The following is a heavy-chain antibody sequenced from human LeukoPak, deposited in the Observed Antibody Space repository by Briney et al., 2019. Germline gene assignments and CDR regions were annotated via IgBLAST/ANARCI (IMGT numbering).Heavy chain of an antibody. D-gene: IGHD3-22*01. CDR2: IYHSGST. CDR1: GGSISSGGYS. Sequence: SETLSLTCAVSGGSISSGGYSWSCIRQPPGKGLEWIAYIYHSGSTYYNPSLKSRVTISVDRSKNQFSLKLSSVTAADTAVYYCARGDYYDSSGYYLDAFDIWGQGTMVTVSS. J-gene: IGHJ3*02. CDR3: ARGDYYDSSGYYLDAFDI. V-gene: IGHV4-30-2*01.